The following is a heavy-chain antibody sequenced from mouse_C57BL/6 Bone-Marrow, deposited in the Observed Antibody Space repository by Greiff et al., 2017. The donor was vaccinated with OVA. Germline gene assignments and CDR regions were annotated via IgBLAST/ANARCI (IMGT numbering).Heavy chain of an antibody. CDR3: ARSGANWALFAY. Sequence: EVQLVESVAELVRPGASVKLSCTASGFNFKNTYMHWVKQRPEQGLEWIGRIDPANGNTKYAPKFQGKATITADTSSNTAYLQLSSLTSEDTAIYYCARSGANWALFAYWGQGTLVTVSA. CDR1: GFNFKNTY. V-gene: IGHV14-3*01. D-gene: IGHD4-1*01. J-gene: IGHJ3*01. CDR2: IDPANGNT.